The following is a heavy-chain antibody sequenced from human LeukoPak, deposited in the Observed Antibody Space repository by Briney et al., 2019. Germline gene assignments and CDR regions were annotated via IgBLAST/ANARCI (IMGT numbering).Heavy chain of an antibody. D-gene: IGHD6-19*01. CDR3: AKDRSLIAVAVIDY. Sequence: GGSLRLSCAASNFAFSTYAMTWVRQAPGQGLEWVSSISVLGFDTSYADSVKGRFTISRDNSKNTLYLQMNSLRAEDTAVYYCAKDRSLIAVAVIDYWGQGTLVTVSS. V-gene: IGHV3-23*01. J-gene: IGHJ4*02. CDR1: NFAFSTYA. CDR2: ISVLGFDT.